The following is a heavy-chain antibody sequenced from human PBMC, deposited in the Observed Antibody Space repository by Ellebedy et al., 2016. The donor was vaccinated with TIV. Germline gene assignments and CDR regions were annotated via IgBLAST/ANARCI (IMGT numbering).Heavy chain of an antibody. CDR1: GYTFTRYG. CDR3: ARGNRGDASY. Sequence: AASVKVSCKTSGYTFTRYGLSWVRQAPGQGLEWMGWVSPYTGNTNFTQKFQGRLTLTTDTSTSTGYLELRNLRSEDTAVYYCARGNRGDASYWGQGTLVIVSS. J-gene: IGHJ4*02. CDR2: VSPYTGNT. V-gene: IGHV1-18*04. D-gene: IGHD4-17*01.